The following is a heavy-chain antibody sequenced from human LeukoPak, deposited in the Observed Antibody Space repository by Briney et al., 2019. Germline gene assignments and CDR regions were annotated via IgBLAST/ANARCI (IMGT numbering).Heavy chain of an antibody. CDR2: IIPIFGTV. D-gene: IGHD2-2*01. CDR3: ARDRTLGYCSSTSCRNWFDP. Sequence: SVKVSCKASGGTFSTYAISWVRQAPGQGLEWMGGIIPIFGTVNYAQKFQGRVTITTDESTSTAYMELSSLRSEDTAVYYCARDRTLGYCSSTSCRNWFDPWGQGTLVTVSS. V-gene: IGHV1-69*05. J-gene: IGHJ5*02. CDR1: GGTFSTYA.